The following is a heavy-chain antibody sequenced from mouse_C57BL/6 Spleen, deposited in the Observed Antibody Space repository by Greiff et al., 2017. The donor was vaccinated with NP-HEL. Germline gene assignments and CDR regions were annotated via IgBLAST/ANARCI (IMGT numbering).Heavy chain of an antibody. CDR1: GYSITSGYY. Sequence: DVKLQESGPGLVKPSQSLSLTCSVTGYSITSGYYWNWIRQFPGNKLEWMGYISYDGSNNYNPSLKNRISITRDTSKNQFFLKLNSVTTEDTATYYCAILYDYDERFDYWGQGTTLTVSS. V-gene: IGHV3-6*01. CDR3: AILYDYDERFDY. CDR2: ISYDGSN. D-gene: IGHD2-4*01. J-gene: IGHJ2*01.